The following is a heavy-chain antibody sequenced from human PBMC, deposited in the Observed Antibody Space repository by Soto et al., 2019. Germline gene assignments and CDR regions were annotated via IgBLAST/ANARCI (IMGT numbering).Heavy chain of an antibody. D-gene: IGHD3-9*01. J-gene: IGHJ3*01. CDR2: ISHSGTS. V-gene: IGHV4-4*02. Sequence: QVQLQESGPGLVKPSGTLSLTCAVSGGSISSSHWWAWVRQSPGKGLEYIGEISHSGTSNSNPSRKSRVTISVDKSKNHFSLTLTSVTAADTAVYYCARVVLTITRGAFDAWGQGTLVIVSS. CDR1: GGSISSSHW. CDR3: ARVVLTITRGAFDA.